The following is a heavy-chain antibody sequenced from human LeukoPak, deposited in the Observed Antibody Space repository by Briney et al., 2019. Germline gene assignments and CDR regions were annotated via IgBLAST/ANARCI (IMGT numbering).Heavy chain of an antibody. D-gene: IGHD1-1*01. V-gene: IGHV4-38-2*02. J-gene: IGHJ6*03. CDR2: INHSGST. CDR3: ARVSTYYYYMDV. CDR1: GYSISSGYY. Sequence: PSETLSLTCTVSGYSISSGYYWSWIRQPPGKGLEWIGEINHSGSTNYNPSLKSRVTISVDTSKNQFSLKLSSVTAADTAVYYCARVSTYYYYMDVWGKGTTVTISS.